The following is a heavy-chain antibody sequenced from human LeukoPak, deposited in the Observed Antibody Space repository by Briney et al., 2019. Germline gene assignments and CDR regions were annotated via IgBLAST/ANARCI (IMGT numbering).Heavy chain of an antibody. D-gene: IGHD6-13*01. V-gene: IGHV3-53*01. Sequence: PRGSLRLSCAASGFTVSSNYMSWVRQAPGKGLEWVSVIYSGGSTYYADSVKGRFTISRDNSKNTLYLQMNSLRAEDTAVYYCARARVSSSWSFDYWGQGTLVTVSS. CDR3: ARARVSSSWSFDY. CDR2: IYSGGST. CDR1: GFTVSSNY. J-gene: IGHJ4*02.